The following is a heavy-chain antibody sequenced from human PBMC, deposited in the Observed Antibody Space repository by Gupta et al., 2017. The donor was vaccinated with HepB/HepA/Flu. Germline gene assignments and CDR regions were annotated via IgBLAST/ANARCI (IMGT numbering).Heavy chain of an antibody. Sequence: DVQLVASGGGLVPARGPLRPSGTVSRDTFSNSWMAWVRQAPGKGLEWVANINRDGNDKYYADSMRGRFTISRDNAKNSLYLQMNNLRTEDAAVYYCVTNFEWALNYWGQGTLVTVSS. V-gene: IGHV3-7*01. D-gene: IGHD3-9*01. CDR2: INRDGNDK. J-gene: IGHJ4*02. CDR1: RDTFSNSW. CDR3: VTNFEWALNY.